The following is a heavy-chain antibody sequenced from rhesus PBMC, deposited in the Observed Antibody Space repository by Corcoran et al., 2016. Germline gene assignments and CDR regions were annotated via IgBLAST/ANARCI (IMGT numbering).Heavy chain of an antibody. D-gene: IGHD3-28*01. V-gene: IGHV2S2*01. J-gene: IGHJ6*01. CDR1: GFSLSTSGMR. Sequence: QVTLKESGPALVKPTQTLTLTCTFSGFSLSTSGMRVSWIRQPPGKALEWVARIEWDDDKYYSTSLKSRLTISKDTAKNQVVLTMTNMDPVDTATYYCERGDYDSGYYGLDSWGQGVVVTVSS. CDR2: IEWDDDK. CDR3: ERGDYDSGYYGLDS.